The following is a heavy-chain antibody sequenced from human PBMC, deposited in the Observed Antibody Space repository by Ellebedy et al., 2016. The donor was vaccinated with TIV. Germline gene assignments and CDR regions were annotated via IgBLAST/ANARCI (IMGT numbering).Heavy chain of an antibody. J-gene: IGHJ4*02. Sequence: MPSETLSLTCTVSGGSISSGDSYWSWIRQPPGKGLEWIGYIYYSGSTYYNPSLKSRVTISTDTYKNQFSLKLSSVTAADTAVYFCARGDSSSSRVYYWGQGTLVTVSS. CDR1: GGSISSGDSY. CDR2: IYYSGST. V-gene: IGHV4-30-4*01. D-gene: IGHD6-6*01. CDR3: ARGDSSSSRVYY.